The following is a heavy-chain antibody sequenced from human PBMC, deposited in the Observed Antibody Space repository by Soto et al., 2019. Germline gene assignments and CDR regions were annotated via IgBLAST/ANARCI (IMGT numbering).Heavy chain of an antibody. Sequence: QVQLVESGGGVVQPGRSLRLSCAASGFTFSSYAMHWVRQAPGKGLEWVAVISYDGSNKYYADSVKGRFTISRDNSKNTLYLQMNSLRADDTAVYYCAGSDEGCTKGVCYHFEYWGQGTLVTVSS. V-gene: IGHV3-30-3*01. CDR1: GFTFSSYA. D-gene: IGHD2-8*01. J-gene: IGHJ4*02. CDR2: ISYDGSNK. CDR3: AGSDEGCTKGVCYHFEY.